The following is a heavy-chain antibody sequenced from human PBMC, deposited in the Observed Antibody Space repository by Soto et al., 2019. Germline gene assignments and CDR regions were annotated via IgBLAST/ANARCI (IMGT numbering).Heavy chain of an antibody. CDR1: GGSFSGYY. V-gene: IGHV4-34*01. CDR2: INHSGST. CDR3: ARLYSGYDSDY. J-gene: IGHJ4*02. Sequence: QVQLQQWGAGLLKPSETLSLTCAVYGGSFSGYYWSWIRQPPGKGLEWIGEINHSGSTNYNPSLKRRVTISVDTSKNQFSLKLSSVTAADTAVYYCARLYSGYDSDYWGQGTLVTVSS. D-gene: IGHD5-12*01.